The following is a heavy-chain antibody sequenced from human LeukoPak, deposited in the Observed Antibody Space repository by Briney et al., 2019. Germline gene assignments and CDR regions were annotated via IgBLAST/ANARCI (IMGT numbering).Heavy chain of an antibody. D-gene: IGHD2-21*02. V-gene: IGHV3-66*01. J-gene: IGHJ4*02. CDR3: ARDGQELSDYYTFDY. CDR1: GFSVSSNY. Sequence: GGSLRLSCAASGFSVSSNYMSWVRQAPGKGLEWVSVIYSGGRTYYADSVKGRFTISRDNSKNTLYLQLNSLRAEDTAVYYCARDGQELSDYYTFDYWGQGTLVTVSS. CDR2: IYSGGRT.